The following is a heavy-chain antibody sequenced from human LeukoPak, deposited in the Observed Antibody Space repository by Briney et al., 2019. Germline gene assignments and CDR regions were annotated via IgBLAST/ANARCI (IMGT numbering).Heavy chain of an antibody. Sequence: ASVKVSCKASGYILTGDYMHWVRQAPGQGLERMGWINPNSGGTKYAQKFKGRVTMTRDTSINTAYMELSRLRSDDTAVYYCVKNCGGDCPVPDAFDIWGQGTMVTVSS. CDR2: INPNSGGT. CDR1: GYILTGDY. D-gene: IGHD2-21*01. CDR3: VKNCGGDCPVPDAFDI. V-gene: IGHV1-2*02. J-gene: IGHJ3*02.